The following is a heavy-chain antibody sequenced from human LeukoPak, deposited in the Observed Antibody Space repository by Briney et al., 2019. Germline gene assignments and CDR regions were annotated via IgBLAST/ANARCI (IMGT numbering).Heavy chain of an antibody. D-gene: IGHD3-3*01. J-gene: IGHJ4*02. CDR3: ARESSGGSDN. Sequence: GRSLRLSCAASGFTFSSYDIHWVRQAPGKGLEWVTIILYDGSNKYYADSVRGRFTISRDNSKNTVYLQMNSLTAEDTAVYYCARESSGGSDNWAQGTLVTVSS. CDR2: ILYDGSNK. CDR1: GFTFSSYD. V-gene: IGHV3-33*05.